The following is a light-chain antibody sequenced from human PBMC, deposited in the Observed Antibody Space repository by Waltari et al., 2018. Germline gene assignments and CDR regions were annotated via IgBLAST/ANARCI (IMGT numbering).Light chain of an antibody. CDR3: QQVNSYPFT. CDR1: QDISNW. CDR2: AAS. Sequence: DIQMPQSPSYVSASVGDRVTITCRASQDISNWLAWYQQRPGEAPKLLIYAASILQSGVPSRFSGSGSGSDFTLTITSLQPDDFGSYHCQQVNSYPFTFGQGTKLEI. V-gene: IGKV1D-12*01. J-gene: IGKJ2*01.